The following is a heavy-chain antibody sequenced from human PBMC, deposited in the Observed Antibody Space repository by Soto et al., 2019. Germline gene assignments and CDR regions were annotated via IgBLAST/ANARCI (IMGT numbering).Heavy chain of an antibody. Sequence: ASVKVSCNPSGYTFTRYYILWVRQAPGQGLEWMGWINPNSGDTKYAQRFQGRVTMTKDTSITTAYMELTRLRSDDTAVYFCARKFAYCGGDCYTEQVEYWGQGTMVT. CDR1: GYTFTRYY. CDR2: INPNSGDT. J-gene: IGHJ4*02. CDR3: ARKFAYCGGDCYTEQVEY. V-gene: IGHV1-2*02. D-gene: IGHD2-21*02.